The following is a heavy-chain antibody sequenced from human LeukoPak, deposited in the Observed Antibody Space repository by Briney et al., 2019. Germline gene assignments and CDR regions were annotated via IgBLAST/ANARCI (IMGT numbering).Heavy chain of an antibody. CDR2: IIPIFGTA. J-gene: IGHJ4*02. D-gene: IGHD6-13*01. CDR1: GGTFSSYA. Sequence: ASVKVSCKASGGTFSSYAITWVRQAPGQGLEWRGGIIPIFGTANYAQKFQGRVTITTAESTIRAYMELSSMRSEYTAGYYCTTQSAAGTPFDYWGQGTLVTVSS. CDR3: TTQSAAGTPFDY. V-gene: IGHV1-69*05.